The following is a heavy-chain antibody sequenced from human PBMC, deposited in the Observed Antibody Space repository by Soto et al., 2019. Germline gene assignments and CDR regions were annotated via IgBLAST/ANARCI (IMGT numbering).Heavy chain of an antibody. J-gene: IGHJ6*03. CDR2: INTDGSTT. V-gene: IGHV3-74*01. D-gene: IGHD3-9*01. CDR3: ARGRAVFYGYMEV. Sequence: LRLSCAASGFTFSNYWMHWVRQAPGKGLVWVSRINTDGSTTTYADSVKGRFTISRDNAKNTLYLQMNTLRAEDTAVYYCARGRAVFYGYMEVWGKGTTVTVSS. CDR1: GFTFSNYW.